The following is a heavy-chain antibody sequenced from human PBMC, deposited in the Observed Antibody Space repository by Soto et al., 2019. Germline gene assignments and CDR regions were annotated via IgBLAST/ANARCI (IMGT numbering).Heavy chain of an antibody. Sequence: PGWSLRLSCACSVFTFDDHSMHWVRQIPGKGLEWVSLITWDGGSTFYADSVKGRFTISRDNSKNSLYLQMNSLRTEDSALYYCAKEKDRIFDYWGQGTLVTVSS. V-gene: IGHV3-43*01. D-gene: IGHD3-10*01. CDR1: VFTFDDHS. J-gene: IGHJ4*02. CDR2: ITWDGGST. CDR3: AKEKDRIFDY.